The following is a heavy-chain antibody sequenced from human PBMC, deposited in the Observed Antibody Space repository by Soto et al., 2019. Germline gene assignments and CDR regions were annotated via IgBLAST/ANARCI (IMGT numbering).Heavy chain of an antibody. V-gene: IGHV4-39*01. CDR3: APLSVPLSGPYGIHV. D-gene: IGHD2-15*01. CDR2: MLYSGLT. CDR1: GYSVSSSDYY. Sequence: SETLSLTCSVSGYSVSSSDYYWAWIRQPPGKGLEWIGSMLYSGLTYYNPSLKSRVTLSVDRSKNQFSVRLNSVTASDTAVYYCAPLSVPLSGPYGIHVWGQGTTVTVS. J-gene: IGHJ6*02.